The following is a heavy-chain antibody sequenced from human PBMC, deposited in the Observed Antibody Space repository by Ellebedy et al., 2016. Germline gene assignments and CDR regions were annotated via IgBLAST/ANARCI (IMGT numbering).Heavy chain of an antibody. CDR2: ISDSGTNK. V-gene: IGHV3-23*01. D-gene: IGHD1-20*01. Sequence: GESLKISCVASGFTFSSSVMNWVRQAPGKGLEWVSTISDSGTNKFYSDSVKGRFTISRETSENTLYLQMNSLRADDTAVYYCTIRRNWKAFDPWGQGTLVTVSS. CDR1: GFTFSSSV. J-gene: IGHJ5*02. CDR3: TIRRNWKAFDP.